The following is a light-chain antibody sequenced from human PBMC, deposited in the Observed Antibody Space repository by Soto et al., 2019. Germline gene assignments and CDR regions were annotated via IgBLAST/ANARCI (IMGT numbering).Light chain of an antibody. CDR2: DAS. J-gene: IGKJ1*01. Sequence: EIVLTQSPGTLSLSPGERATLSCRASQSVSSNLAWYQQKPGQAPRILMYDASTRATGISARFSGSGSGTEFTLTISSLQSEDFAVYYCQHYNNGPRFGQGTKVDIK. CDR3: QHYNNGPR. CDR1: QSVSSN. V-gene: IGKV3-15*01.